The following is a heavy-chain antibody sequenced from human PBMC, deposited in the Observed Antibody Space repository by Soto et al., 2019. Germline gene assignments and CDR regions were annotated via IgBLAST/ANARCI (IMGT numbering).Heavy chain of an antibody. Sequence: GGSLRLSCAASGFTFSSYAMSWVRQAPGKGLEWVSAVSGSGGSTCYADSVKGRFTISRDNAKNTLYLQMNSLRVEDTAVYYCARDNWNSYWGQGTLVTVSS. CDR3: ARDNWNSY. J-gene: IGHJ4*02. V-gene: IGHV3-23*01. CDR1: GFTFSSYA. CDR2: VSGSGGST. D-gene: IGHD1-1*01.